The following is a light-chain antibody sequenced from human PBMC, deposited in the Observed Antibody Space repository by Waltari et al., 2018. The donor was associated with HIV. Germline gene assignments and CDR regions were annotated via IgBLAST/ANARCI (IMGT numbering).Light chain of an antibody. CDR2: ANN. CDR3: HSYDSDRGPV. CDR1: SSNIGADNN. Sequence: QSVLTQPPSVSGAPGQRVTIPCTGGSSNIGADNNVHWYQKPPGTAPRPLIYANNIRPSGVPDLFSGSKSGTSASLTITGLQAEDDATYYCHSYDSDRGPVFGGGTKLTVL. V-gene: IGLV1-40*01. J-gene: IGLJ3*02.